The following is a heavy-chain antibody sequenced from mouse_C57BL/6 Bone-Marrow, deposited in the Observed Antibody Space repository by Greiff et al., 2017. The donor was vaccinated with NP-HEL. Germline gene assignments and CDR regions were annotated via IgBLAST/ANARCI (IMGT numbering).Heavy chain of an antibody. D-gene: IGHD2-4*01. CDR2: IDPENGDT. V-gene: IGHV14-4*01. Sequence: EVQLQQSGAELVRPGASVKLSCTASGFNIKDDYMHWVKQRPEQGLEWIGWIDPENGDTEYASKFQGKATITADKSSNTAYLQLSSLTSEDTAVYYCTTFDYDGGWFAYWGQGTLVTVSA. J-gene: IGHJ3*01. CDR3: TTFDYDGGWFAY. CDR1: GFNIKDDY.